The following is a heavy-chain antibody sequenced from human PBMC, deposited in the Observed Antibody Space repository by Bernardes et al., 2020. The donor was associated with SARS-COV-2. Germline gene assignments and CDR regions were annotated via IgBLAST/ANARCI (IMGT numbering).Heavy chain of an antibody. J-gene: IGHJ3*02. CDR3: AREKLQYSGDYRDSFDT. Sequence: GGSLRLSCAASGFRFNNYAMSWVRQAPGKGLEWVSSLTADGGRPYYADSVKGRFVISRDNSKNTLYLQMSSLRAEDAALYYCAREKLQYSGDYRDSFDTWGQGTMVTIS. CDR1: GFRFNNYA. CDR2: LTADGGRP. D-gene: IGHD1-26*01. V-gene: IGHV3-23*01.